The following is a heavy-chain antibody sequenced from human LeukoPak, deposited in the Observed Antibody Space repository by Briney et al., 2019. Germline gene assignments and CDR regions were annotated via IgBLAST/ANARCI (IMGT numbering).Heavy chain of an antibody. D-gene: IGHD5-12*01. CDR1: GGSISSYY. V-gene: IGHV4-59*08. Sequence: PSETLSLTCTVSGGSISSYYWSWIRQPPGKGLGWIGYIYYSGSTNYNPSLKSRVTISVDTSKNQFSLKLSSVTAADTAVYYCAGGYESFDYWGQGTLVTVSS. CDR2: IYYSGST. CDR3: AGGYESFDY. J-gene: IGHJ4*02.